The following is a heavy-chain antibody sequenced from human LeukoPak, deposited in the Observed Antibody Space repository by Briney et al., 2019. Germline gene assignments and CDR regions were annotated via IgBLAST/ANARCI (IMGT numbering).Heavy chain of an antibody. CDR1: GFTFSSYA. CDR3: ARGLMTTVTTKFGGNYYYYYGMDV. CDR2: ISYDGSNK. D-gene: IGHD4-17*01. J-gene: IGHJ6*02. V-gene: IGHV3-30-3*01. Sequence: GGSLRLSCAASGFTFSSYAMHWVRQAPGKGLEWVAVISYDGSNKYYADSVKGRFTISRDNSKNTLYLQMNSLRAEDTAVYYCARGLMTTVTTKFGGNYYYYYGMDVWGQGTTVTVSS.